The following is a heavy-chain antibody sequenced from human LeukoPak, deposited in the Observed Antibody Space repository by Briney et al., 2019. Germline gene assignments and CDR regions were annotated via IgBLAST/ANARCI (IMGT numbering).Heavy chain of an antibody. V-gene: IGHV3-23*01. CDR3: AKVLVAGASRGYFDS. D-gene: IGHD1-26*01. J-gene: IGHJ4*02. CDR2: ISDSGGST. Sequence: PGGSLRLSCAASGLTFDNFAMNWVRQAPGKGLEWVSGISDSGGSTHYADSVKGRFTSSRDNPKNTLYLQMNSLRAEDTAVYYCAKVLVAGASRGYFDSWGQGTLVTVSS. CDR1: GLTFDNFA.